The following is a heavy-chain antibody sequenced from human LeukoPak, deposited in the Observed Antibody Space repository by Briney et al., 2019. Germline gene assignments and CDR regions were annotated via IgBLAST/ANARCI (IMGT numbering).Heavy chain of an antibody. Sequence: PSETLSLTCAVSGGSISSSNWWSWVRQPPGKGLEWIGEIYHSGSTNYNPYLKSRVTISVDTSKTQFSLKLSSVTAADTAVYYCASSGSVYYYHMDVWGKGTKVTVSS. CDR2: IYHSGST. J-gene: IGHJ6*03. CDR3: ASSGSVYYYHMDV. V-gene: IGHV4-4*02. CDR1: GGSISSSNW.